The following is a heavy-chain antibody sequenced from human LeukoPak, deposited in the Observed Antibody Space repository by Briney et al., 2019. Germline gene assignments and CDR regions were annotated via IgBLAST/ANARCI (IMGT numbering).Heavy chain of an antibody. CDR1: GGSISSSSYY. CDR3: ARQGCTSTSCYSDY. Sequence: PSETLSLTCTVAGGSISSSSYYWGWIRQPPGKGLEWLGSFLYSGNTYYNPSLKSRATISVDTSKNQFSLKLNSVTAADTAVYYCARQGCTSTSCYSDYWGQGTLVTVSS. V-gene: IGHV4-39*01. CDR2: FLYSGNT. J-gene: IGHJ4*02. D-gene: IGHD2-2*01.